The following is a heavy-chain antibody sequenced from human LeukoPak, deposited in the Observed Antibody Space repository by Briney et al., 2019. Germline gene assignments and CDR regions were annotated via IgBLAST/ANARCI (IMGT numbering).Heavy chain of an antibody. CDR1: GGSLSNYY. CDR3: VRGFSGVVGDY. J-gene: IGHJ4*02. CDR2: IKPGGIT. V-gene: IGHV4-34*01. Sequence: SEILSLTCTVYGGSLSNYYWSWIRQPPGKGLEWIGEIKPGGITNYNPSLKSRVTISLDTSKNQLSLKLISATAADTAVYYCVRGFSGVVGDYWGQGTLVTVSS. D-gene: IGHD3-10*01.